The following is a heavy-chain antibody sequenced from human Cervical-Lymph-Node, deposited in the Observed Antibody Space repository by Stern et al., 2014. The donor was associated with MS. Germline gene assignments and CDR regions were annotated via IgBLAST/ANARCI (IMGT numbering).Heavy chain of an antibody. D-gene: IGHD3-3*01. CDR2: VSATGTHT. CDR1: GFTFSNYA. V-gene: IGHV3-23*04. J-gene: IGHJ4*02. CDR3: ATQRSLQFLEWLPHFGY. Sequence: VQLVESGGGLVQPGGSLTLSCAASGFTFSNYAMSWVRQAPGKGLEWVSAVSATGTHTYYADSVKGRFSIARDNSRNTLYLQMHSLRAEDTAVYYCATQRSLQFLEWLPHFGYWGQGTLVTVSS.